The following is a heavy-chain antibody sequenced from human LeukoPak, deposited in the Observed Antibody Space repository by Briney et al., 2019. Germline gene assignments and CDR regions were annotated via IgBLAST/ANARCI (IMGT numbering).Heavy chain of an antibody. CDR3: ATRIAASGRYYFDY. CDR2: IYSGGST. D-gene: IGHD6-13*01. V-gene: IGHV3-53*01. J-gene: IGHJ4*02. Sequence: RGSLRLSCAASGFTVNTNYMSWVRQAPGKGLEWVSLIYSGGSTYYADSVKGRFTISRDNSKNTLYLQMNSLRAEDTAVYYCATRIAASGRYYFDYWGQGTLVTVSS. CDR1: GFTVNTNY.